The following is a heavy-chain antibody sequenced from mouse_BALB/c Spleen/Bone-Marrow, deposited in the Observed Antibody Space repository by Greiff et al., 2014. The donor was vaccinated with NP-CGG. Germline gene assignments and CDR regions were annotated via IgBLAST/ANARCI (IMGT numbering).Heavy chain of an antibody. CDR1: GYTFTSYW. J-gene: IGHJ2*01. Sequence: VKLMESGAELVKPGASVKLSCKASGYTFTSYWMHWVKQRPGQGLEWIGEIDPSTGRTDYNKKFKSQATLTVDKSSSTAYVHLSSLTSEDSAVYYCARINGYDYWGQGTTLTVSS. CDR2: IDPSTGRT. D-gene: IGHD2-2*01. CDR3: ARINGYDY. V-gene: IGHV1S81*02.